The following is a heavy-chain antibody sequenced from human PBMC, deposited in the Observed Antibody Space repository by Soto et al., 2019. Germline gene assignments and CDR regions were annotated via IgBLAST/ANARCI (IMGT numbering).Heavy chain of an antibody. CDR2: ISAYNANA. J-gene: IGHJ4*02. CDR3: ARENGYFDY. D-gene: IGHD2-8*01. Sequence: ASVKVSCKASGYTFRNFGISWVRQAPGQGLEWMGWISAYNANANYAQKFQGRLTMTADTSTSTAYMELRSLRSDDTAVYYCARENGYFDYWGQGTLVTVSS. CDR1: GYTFRNFG. V-gene: IGHV1-18*01.